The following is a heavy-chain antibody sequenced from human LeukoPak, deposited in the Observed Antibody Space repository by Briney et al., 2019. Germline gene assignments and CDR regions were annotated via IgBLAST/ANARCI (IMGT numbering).Heavy chain of an antibody. J-gene: IGHJ4*02. CDR3: ARDRCSGGSCYLDY. Sequence: NPGGSLRLSCAASGFTFSSYSMNWVRQAPGKGLEWVSSISSSSSYIYYADSVKGRFTIPRDNAKNTVYLQMNSLRAEDTAVYYCARDRCSGGSCYLDYWGQGTLVTVSS. CDR1: GFTFSSYS. D-gene: IGHD2-15*01. V-gene: IGHV3-21*01. CDR2: ISSSSSYI.